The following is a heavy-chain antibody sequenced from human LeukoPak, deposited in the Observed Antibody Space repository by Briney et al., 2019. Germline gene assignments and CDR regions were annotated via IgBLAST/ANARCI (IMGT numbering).Heavy chain of an antibody. CDR3: AREGDVLLWFGELEFDY. CDR2: IVVGSGNT. Sequence: SVKVSCKASGFTFTSSAMQWVRQARGQRLEWIGWIVVGSGNTNYAQKFQERVTMTRNTSISTAYMELSSLRSEDTAVYYCAREGDVLLWFGELEFDYWGQGTLVTVSS. J-gene: IGHJ4*02. D-gene: IGHD3-10*01. V-gene: IGHV1-58*02. CDR1: GFTFTSSA.